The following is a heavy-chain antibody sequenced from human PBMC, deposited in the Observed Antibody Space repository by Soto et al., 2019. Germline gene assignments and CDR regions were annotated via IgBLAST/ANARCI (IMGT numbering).Heavy chain of an antibody. CDR2: ISYDGSNK. CDR1: GFTFSSYG. CDR3: AKFGRGIAAANY. V-gene: IGHV3-30*18. J-gene: IGHJ4*02. Sequence: GGSLRLSCAASGFTFSSYGMHWVRQAPGKGLEWVAVISYDGSNKYYADSVKGRFTISRDNSKNTLYLQMNSLRAEDTAVYYCAKFGRGIAAANYWGQGTLVTVSS. D-gene: IGHD6-13*01.